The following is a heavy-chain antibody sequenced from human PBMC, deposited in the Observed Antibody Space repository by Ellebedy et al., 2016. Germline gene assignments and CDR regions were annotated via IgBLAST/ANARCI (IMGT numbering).Heavy chain of an antibody. Sequence: GGSLRLSCATSGFTFTKYWMHWVRQAPGKGLVWVSRINSDGSNTDYADSVKGRFTISRDNAKNTLYLQMNSLRAEDTAVYYCARVWDLPLDYWGPGTLVTVSS. CDR2: INSDGSNT. J-gene: IGHJ4*02. D-gene: IGHD1-26*01. CDR1: GFTFTKYW. CDR3: ARVWDLPLDY. V-gene: IGHV3-74*01.